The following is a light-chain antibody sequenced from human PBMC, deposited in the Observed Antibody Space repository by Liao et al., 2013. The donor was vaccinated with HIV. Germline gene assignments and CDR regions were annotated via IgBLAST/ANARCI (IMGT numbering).Light chain of an antibody. CDR3: QVWDSSSDHSV. Sequence: SYVLTQPPSVSVAPGKTASITCGGNNIGSKSVHWYQQKPGQAPVLVIYYDSDRPSGIPERFSGSNSGNTATLTISRVEAGDEADYYCQVWDSSSDHSVFGTGTKVTVL. CDR1: NIGSKS. V-gene: IGLV3-21*04. CDR2: YDS. J-gene: IGLJ1*01.